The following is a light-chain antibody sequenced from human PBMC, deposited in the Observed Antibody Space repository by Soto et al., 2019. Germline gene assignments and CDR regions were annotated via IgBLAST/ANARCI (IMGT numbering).Light chain of an antibody. CDR3: QQYGSSPPKT. CDR2: GAS. V-gene: IGKV3-20*01. J-gene: IGKJ1*01. CDR1: ESLSSAY. Sequence: EFVLTQSPGTLSVCPGEIATLSCRSSESLSSAYLAWYQQKPGQAPRLLLYGASTRATGIPDRFSGSGSGTEFTLTISRLEPEDLAVYYCQQYGSSPPKTFGQGTKVDIK.